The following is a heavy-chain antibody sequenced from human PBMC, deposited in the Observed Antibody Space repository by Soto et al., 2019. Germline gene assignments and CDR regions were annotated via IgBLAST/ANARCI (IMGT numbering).Heavy chain of an antibody. Sequence: QVQLQESGPGLVKPSETLSLTCTVSGGSISSYYWSWIRQPPGKGLEWIGYIYYSGSTNYNPSLKSRVTISVDTAKNQFSLKLSSVTAADTAVYYCARGSITQWLVHQRADDAFDIWGQGTMVTVSS. D-gene: IGHD6-19*01. V-gene: IGHV4-59*01. J-gene: IGHJ3*02. CDR3: ARGSITQWLVHQRADDAFDI. CDR1: GGSISSYY. CDR2: IYYSGST.